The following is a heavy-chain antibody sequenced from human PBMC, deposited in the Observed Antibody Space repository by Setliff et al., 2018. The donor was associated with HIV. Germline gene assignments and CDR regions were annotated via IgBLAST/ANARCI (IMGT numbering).Heavy chain of an antibody. D-gene: IGHD5-12*01. CDR3: AREISRYSGYEGRMDYFDY. V-gene: IGHV4-38-2*02. CDR2: IYHSGST. J-gene: IGHJ4*02. Sequence: SETLSLTCAVSGYSISSGYYWGGIRQPPGKGLEWIGSIYHSGSTYYNPSLKSRVTISVDTSKNQFSLQLTAVTAADSAVYYCAREISRYSGYEGRMDYFDYWGQGTLVTVSS. CDR1: GYSISSGYY.